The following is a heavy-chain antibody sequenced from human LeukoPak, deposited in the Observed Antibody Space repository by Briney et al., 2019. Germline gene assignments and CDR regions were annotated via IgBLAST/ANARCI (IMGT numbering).Heavy chain of an antibody. CDR1: GLSLSTSGVG. CDR2: IYWNDDK. D-gene: IGHD3-10*01. V-gene: IGHV2-5*01. Sequence: SGPTLVKPTQTLTPTCTFSGLSLSTSGVGVGWIRQPPGKALEWLALIYWNDDKRYSPSLKSRLTITMDTSKNQVVLTMTNMDPVDTATYYCAHDVGLFIFDYWGQGTLVTVSS. J-gene: IGHJ4*02. CDR3: AHDVGLFIFDY.